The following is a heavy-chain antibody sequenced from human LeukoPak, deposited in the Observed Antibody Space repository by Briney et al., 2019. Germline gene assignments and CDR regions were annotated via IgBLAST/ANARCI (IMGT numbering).Heavy chain of an antibody. D-gene: IGHD5-12*01. V-gene: IGHV4-59*04. Sequence: SETLSLTCTVSGGSISNYYWNWIRQPPGKGLEWIGSIYYSGSTYYNPSLKSRVTISVDTSKNQFSLKLSSVTAADTAVYYCAVGWLRLRGWFDPWGQGTLVTVSS. CDR3: AVGWLRLRGWFDP. CDR2: IYYSGST. J-gene: IGHJ5*02. CDR1: GGSISNYY.